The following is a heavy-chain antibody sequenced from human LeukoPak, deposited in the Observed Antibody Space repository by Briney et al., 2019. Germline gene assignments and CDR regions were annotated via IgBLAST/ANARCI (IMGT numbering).Heavy chain of an antibody. Sequence: GGTLRLSCAASGFTFSEYGMNWVRQAPGKGREWVSAINNGGGDTWHADSVKGRFTISRDNSKNTLYLQMNSLRAEDTAVYYCAKESGARDPYDSWGQGTMVTVSS. CDR3: AKESGARDPYDS. CDR1: GFTFSEYG. J-gene: IGHJ5*01. CDR2: INNGGGDT. V-gene: IGHV3-23*01.